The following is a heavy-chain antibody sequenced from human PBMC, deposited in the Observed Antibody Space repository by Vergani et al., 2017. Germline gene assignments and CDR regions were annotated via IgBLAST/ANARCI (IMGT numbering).Heavy chain of an antibody. Sequence: QVQLQQWGGGLLKPSETLSLTCVVNGWSFTSYHWTWIRPSPGEGLGWVGDIDHTGRPDYNPSLKSRFTMSVDKYRNQFSLTLNSVTATDTAIYFCARVNTETNGHLYYYYYMDVWGQGTAVTVS. CDR1: GWSFTSYH. D-gene: IGHD4-11*01. V-gene: IGHV4-34*01. CDR2: IDHTGRP. CDR3: ARVNTETNGHLYYYYYMDV. J-gene: IGHJ6*03.